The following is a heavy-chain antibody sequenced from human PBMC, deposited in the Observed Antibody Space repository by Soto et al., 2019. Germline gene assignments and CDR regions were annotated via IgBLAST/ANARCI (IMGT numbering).Heavy chain of an antibody. V-gene: IGHV4-59*01. CDR1: GASINIYH. Sequence: QVQLQESGPGLVKPSETLSLTCTVSGASINIYHWTWIRQPPGKGLEWIGYIYNNESTNYNPSLESRVTISVDTSKNQFSLKLSSVTAADTALYYCARGRSSGWYYHFDFWGQGTLVTVSS. CDR3: ARGRSSGWYYHFDF. J-gene: IGHJ4*02. D-gene: IGHD6-19*01. CDR2: IYNNEST.